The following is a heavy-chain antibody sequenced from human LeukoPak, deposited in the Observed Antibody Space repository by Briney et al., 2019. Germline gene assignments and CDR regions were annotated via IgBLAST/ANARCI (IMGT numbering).Heavy chain of an antibody. CDR2: ISWNSGSI. Sequence: PGGSLRLSCAGSGFIFNNYAMHWVRQPPGKGLEWVSGISWNSGSIDYADSVKGRFTISRDNAKNSLYLQMNSLRAEDTAVFYCARGGARSSSYYYYGMDVWGLGTTVTVSS. CDR1: GFIFNNYA. V-gene: IGHV3-9*01. CDR3: ARGGARSSSYYYYGMDV. J-gene: IGHJ6*02. D-gene: IGHD6-13*01.